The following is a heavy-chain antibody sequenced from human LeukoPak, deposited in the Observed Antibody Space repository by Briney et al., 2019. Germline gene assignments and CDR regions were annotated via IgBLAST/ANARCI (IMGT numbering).Heavy chain of an antibody. CDR3: ASNIVGASFDY. CDR2: IWYDGSNK. Sequence: PGGSLRLSCAASGXTFSSYGMHWVRQAPGKGLEWVAVIWYDGSNKYYADSVKGRFTMSRDNSKNTLYLQMNSLRAEDTAVYYCASNIVGASFDYWGQGTLVTVSS. CDR1: GXTFSSYG. J-gene: IGHJ4*02. V-gene: IGHV3-33*01. D-gene: IGHD1-26*01.